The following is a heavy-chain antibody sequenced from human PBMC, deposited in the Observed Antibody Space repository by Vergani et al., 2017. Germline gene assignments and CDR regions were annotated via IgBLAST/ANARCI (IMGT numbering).Heavy chain of an antibody. D-gene: IGHD6-13*01. V-gene: IGHV3-23*01. J-gene: IGHJ4*02. CDR2: ISGSGGST. CDR3: AKVRYSSSWYTFDY. Sequence: EVQLLGSGGGLVQPGGSLRLSCAASGFTFSSYDMSWVRQAPGKGLEWVSAISGSGGSTYDADSVKGRFTISRDNSKNTLYLQMNSLRAEDTAVYYCAKVRYSSSWYTFDYWGQGTLVTVSS. CDR1: GFTFSSYD.